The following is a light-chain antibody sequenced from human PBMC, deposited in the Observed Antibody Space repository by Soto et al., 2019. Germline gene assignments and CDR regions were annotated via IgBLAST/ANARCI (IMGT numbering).Light chain of an antibody. J-gene: IGLJ1*01. CDR3: CSYAGSYNYV. Sequence: QSALTQPRSVSGSPGQSVTISCTGTSSDVGSYNYVSWYQQHPGKAPKLMIYDVSQRPSGVPDRFSGSKSGNTASLTISGLQAEDEADYYCCSYAGSYNYVFGTGTKVTVL. CDR2: DVS. CDR1: SSDVGSYNY. V-gene: IGLV2-11*01.